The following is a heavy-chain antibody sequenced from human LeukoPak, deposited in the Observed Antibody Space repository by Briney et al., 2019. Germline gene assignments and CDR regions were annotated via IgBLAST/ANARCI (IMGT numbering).Heavy chain of an antibody. V-gene: IGHV3-30*19. Sequence: GGSLRLSCAASGFTFSSYGMHWVRQAPGKGLEWVAVIWYDGSNKYYADSVKGRFTISRDNSKNTLYLQMNSLRAEDTAVYYCARSYSSGWYDSPSYMDVWGQGTTVTVSS. D-gene: IGHD6-19*01. CDR1: GFTFSSYG. CDR3: ARSYSSGWYDSPSYMDV. J-gene: IGHJ6*02. CDR2: IWYDGSNK.